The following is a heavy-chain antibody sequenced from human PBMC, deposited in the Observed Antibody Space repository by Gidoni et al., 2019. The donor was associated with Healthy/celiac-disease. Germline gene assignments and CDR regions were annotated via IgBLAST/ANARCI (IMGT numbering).Heavy chain of an antibody. CDR2: IYYSGST. J-gene: IGHJ4*02. CDR3: ARQDRYSSSWYGDYFDY. V-gene: IGHV4-39*01. Sequence: QLQLQESGPGLVKPSETLSLTCTVSGGSISSSSYYWGWIRQPPGKGLEWIGSIYYSGSTYYNPSLKSRVTISVDTSKNQFSLKLSSVTAADTAVYYCARQDRYSSSWYGDYFDYWGQGTLVTVSS. D-gene: IGHD6-13*01. CDR1: GGSISSSSYY.